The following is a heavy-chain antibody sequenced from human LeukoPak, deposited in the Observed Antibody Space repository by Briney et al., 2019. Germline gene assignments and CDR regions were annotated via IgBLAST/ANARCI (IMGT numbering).Heavy chain of an antibody. CDR1: GFTVSINS. V-gene: IGHV3-66*02. Sequence: GGSLRLSCTVSGFTVSINSMSWVRQAPGKGLEWVSFIYSGGNTHYSDSVKGRFTISRDNSKNTLYLQMNSLRAEDTAVYYCANHLGSGWSFHYWGQGTLVTVSS. J-gene: IGHJ4*02. CDR3: ANHLGSGWSFHY. CDR2: IYSGGNT. D-gene: IGHD6-19*01.